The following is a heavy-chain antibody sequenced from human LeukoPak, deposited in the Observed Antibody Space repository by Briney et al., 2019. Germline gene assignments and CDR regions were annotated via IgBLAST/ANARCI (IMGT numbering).Heavy chain of an antibody. CDR3: ARMNYVSSGWGAPFDD. J-gene: IGHJ4*02. V-gene: IGHV3-48*04. D-gene: IGHD1-7*01. CDR2: ISPSSSRI. CDR1: GFTFSSYN. Sequence: GGSLRLSCAASGFTFSSYNMNWVRQAPGKGLEWVSYISPSSSRIDYAASVRGRFTISRDNAKSSLYLQMNSLSTDDTAVYYCARMNYVSSGWGAPFDDWGQGTLVTVSS.